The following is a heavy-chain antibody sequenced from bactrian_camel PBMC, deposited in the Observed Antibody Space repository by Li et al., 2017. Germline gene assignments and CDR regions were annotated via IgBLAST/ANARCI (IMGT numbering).Heavy chain of an antibody. D-gene: IGHD6*01. CDR1: GYTSGSRC. J-gene: IGHJ6*01. CDR2: IYGTSGIT. CDR3: AADKLYGGTHPLARDFRY. Sequence: HVQLVESGGGSVQAGGSLRLSCAASGYTSGSRCMAWFRQVPGKEREGVALIYGTSGITDYADSVKGRFTISQENAKNTVCLQMNSAKPEDTGMYICAADKLYGGTHPLARDFRYWGQGTQVTVS. V-gene: IGHV3-3*01.